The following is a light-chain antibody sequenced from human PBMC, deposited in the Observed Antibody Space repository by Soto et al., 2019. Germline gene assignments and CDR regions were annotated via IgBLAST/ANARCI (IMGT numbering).Light chain of an antibody. Sequence: DIPRTQSPSTLSASVGARVTIACRASQNVNSWVAWYQQKPGKAPKFLIYDASNLESGVPSRFSGRGSGTEFTLTISSLQPDDFATYYCQRYNNNSRTFGQGTRV. CDR2: DAS. J-gene: IGKJ1*01. CDR3: QRYNNNSRT. V-gene: IGKV1-5*01. CDR1: QNVNSW.